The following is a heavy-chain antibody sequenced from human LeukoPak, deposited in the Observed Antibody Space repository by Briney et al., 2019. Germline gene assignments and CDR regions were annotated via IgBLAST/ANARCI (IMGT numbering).Heavy chain of an antibody. J-gene: IGHJ4*02. CDR1: GYTFTSYG. V-gene: IGHV1-18*01. CDR2: ISAYNGNT. D-gene: IGHD5-12*01. Sequence: ASVKVSCKASGYTFTSYGISWVRQAPGQGLEWMGWISAYNGNTNYAQKLQGRVTMTTDTSTSTAYMELRSLRSNDTAVYYCARDSIVVVATIPYYFDYWGQGTLVTVSS. CDR3: ARDSIVVVATIPYYFDY.